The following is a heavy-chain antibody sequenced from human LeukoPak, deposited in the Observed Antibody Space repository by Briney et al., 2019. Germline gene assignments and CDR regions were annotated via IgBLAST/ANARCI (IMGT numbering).Heavy chain of an antibody. Sequence: GGSLRLSCAASGFTFSNAWMSWVRQAPGKGLEWVANIKQDGSQKFYLDSVKGRFTISRDNGNNSLYLHMSRLRVEDTAVYYCARDEAMSGYVVPYWGQGTLVTVSS. D-gene: IGHD3-9*01. CDR2: IKQDGSQK. J-gene: IGHJ4*02. CDR1: GFTFSNAW. V-gene: IGHV3-7*03. CDR3: ARDEAMSGYVVPY.